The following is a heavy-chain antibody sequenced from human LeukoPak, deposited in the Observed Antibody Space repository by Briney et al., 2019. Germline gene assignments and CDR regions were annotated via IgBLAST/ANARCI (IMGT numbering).Heavy chain of an antibody. V-gene: IGHV3-66*01. J-gene: IGHJ4*02. CDR2: IYRSGST. CDR1: GLTVRSDY. Sequence: GGSLRLSCAASGLTVRSDYMNWVRQAPGKGLEWVSVIYRSGSTYYADSVKGRFTISRDNSKNTVYLQMNSLRAEDTAVYYCARATVRGIIINPFDYWGQGTLVTVSS. D-gene: IGHD3-10*01. CDR3: ARATVRGIIINPFDY.